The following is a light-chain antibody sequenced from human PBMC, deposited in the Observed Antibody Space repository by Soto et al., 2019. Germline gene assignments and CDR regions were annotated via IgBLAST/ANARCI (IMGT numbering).Light chain of an antibody. CDR1: QTISSW. Sequence: DIQMPQSPSTLSGSVGDRVTITCRACQTISSWLAWYQQKPGKAPKLLIYKASTLKSGAPSRFSGSGSGTEFTLTISSLQPDDFATYYCQHYNSYSEAFVQGTKVELK. J-gene: IGKJ1*01. CDR3: QHYNSYSEA. V-gene: IGKV1-5*03. CDR2: KAS.